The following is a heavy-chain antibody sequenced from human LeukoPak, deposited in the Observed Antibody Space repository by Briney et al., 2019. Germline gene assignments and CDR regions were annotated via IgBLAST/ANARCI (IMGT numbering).Heavy chain of an antibody. Sequence: ASVKVSCKASGGTFSSYAISWVRQAPGQGLEWMGGIIPIFGTANYAQKFQGRVTITTDESTSTAYMELSSLRSEDTAVYYCARVSLEDFWSGYPDYWGQGTLVTVSS. CDR2: IIPIFGTA. D-gene: IGHD3-3*01. CDR1: GGTFSSYA. V-gene: IGHV1-69*05. J-gene: IGHJ4*02. CDR3: ARVSLEDFWSGYPDY.